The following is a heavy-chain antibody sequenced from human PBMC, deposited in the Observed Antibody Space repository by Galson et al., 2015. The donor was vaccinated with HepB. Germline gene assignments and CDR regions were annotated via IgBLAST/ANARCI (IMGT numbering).Heavy chain of an antibody. Sequence: SETLSLTCTVSGGSISSYYWSWIRQPPGKGLEWIGYIYYSGSTNYNPSLKSRVTISVDTSKNQFSLKLSSVTAADTAVYYCARHGGGSGSYFDYFDYWGQGTLVTVSS. V-gene: IGHV4-59*08. CDR2: IYYSGST. CDR1: GGSISSYY. CDR3: ARHGGGSGSYFDYFDY. J-gene: IGHJ4*02. D-gene: IGHD3-10*01.